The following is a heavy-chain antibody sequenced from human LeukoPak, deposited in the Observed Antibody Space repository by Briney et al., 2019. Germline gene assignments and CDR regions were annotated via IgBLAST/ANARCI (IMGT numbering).Heavy chain of an antibody. D-gene: IGHD3-22*01. CDR1: GGTFSSYA. CDR2: IIPIFGTA. V-gene: IGHV1-69*13. J-gene: IGHJ3*02. Sequence: SVKVSCKASGGTFSSYAISWVRQAPGQGLEWMGGIIPIFGTANYAQKFQGRVTITADESTSTAYMELSSLRSEDTAVYYCASPMIVVSGEFLDAFDIWGQGTMVTVSS. CDR3: ASPMIVVSGEFLDAFDI.